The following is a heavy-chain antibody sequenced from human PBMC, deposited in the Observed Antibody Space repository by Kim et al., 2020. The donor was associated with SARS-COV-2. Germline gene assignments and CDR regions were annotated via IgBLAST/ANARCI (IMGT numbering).Heavy chain of an antibody. V-gene: IGHV4-39*07. Sequence: SETLSLTCTVSGSSIGYSTDYWGWIRQSPGKGLEWIGSIYYSDRTYYNPSLRSRVTISVDTSKNQFSLELTSVTAADTAVYFCARDRLDHSYGSGSYQFDFWGQGALVTVSS. CDR3: ARDRLDHSYGSGSYQFDF. CDR2: IYYSDRT. D-gene: IGHD3-10*01. CDR1: GSSIGYSTDY. J-gene: IGHJ4*02.